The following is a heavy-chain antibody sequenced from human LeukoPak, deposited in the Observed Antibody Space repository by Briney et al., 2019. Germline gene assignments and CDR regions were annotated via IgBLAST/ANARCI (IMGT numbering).Heavy chain of an antibody. J-gene: IGHJ6*02. V-gene: IGHV3-7*01. CDR1: GFTFSSYW. Sequence: GGSLRLSCAASGFTFSSYWMSWVRQAPGKGLEWVANIKQDGSGKYYVDSVKGRFTISRDNAKNSLYLQMNSLRAEDTAVYYCARDTPWDYYDSSGPNSDYGMDVWGQGTTVTVSS. D-gene: IGHD3-22*01. CDR2: IKQDGSGK. CDR3: ARDTPWDYYDSSGPNSDYGMDV.